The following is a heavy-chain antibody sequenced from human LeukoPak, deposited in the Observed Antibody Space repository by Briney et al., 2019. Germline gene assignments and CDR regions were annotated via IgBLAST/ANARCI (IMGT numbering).Heavy chain of an antibody. D-gene: IGHD3-3*01. V-gene: IGHV3-9*01. CDR2: ISWKSASI. CDR3: AKGPLHYDFWSGRCDY. CDR1: GFTFYDYA. Sequence: PGGSLRLSCAASGFTFYDYAMHWVRHAPGKGLERGSGISWKSASIGYADSVKGRFTISRDNAKNSLYLQMNSLRAEDTALYYCAKGPLHYDFWSGRCDYWGEGPLVTLSS. J-gene: IGHJ4*02.